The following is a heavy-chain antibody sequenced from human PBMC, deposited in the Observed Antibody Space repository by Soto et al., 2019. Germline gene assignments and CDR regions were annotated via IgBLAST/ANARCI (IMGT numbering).Heavy chain of an antibody. CDR2: ISGSGGST. J-gene: IGHJ3*02. D-gene: IGHD3-10*01. V-gene: IGHV3-23*01. CDR1: GFTFSSYA. Sequence: EVQLLESGGGLVQPGGSLRLSCAASGFTFSSYAMSWVRQAPGKGLECVSAISGSGGSTYYADSVKGRFTISRDNSKTTLYLKMNSLRAEDTGVYYCAKEGSMRGWCGERGDAFDIWVQGTMVTVSS. CDR3: AKEGSMRGWCGERGDAFDI.